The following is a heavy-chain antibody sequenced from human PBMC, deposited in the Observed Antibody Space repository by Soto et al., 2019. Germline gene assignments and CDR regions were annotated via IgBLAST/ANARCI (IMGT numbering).Heavy chain of an antibody. J-gene: IGHJ4*02. CDR2: ISSSGSTI. CDR1: GFTFSDYY. Sequence: GGSLRLSCAASGFTFSDYYMSWIRQAPGKGLEWVSYISSSGSTIYYADSVKGRFTISRDNAKNSLYLQMNSLRAEDTAVYYCARHYGSGSYRADFDYWGQGTLVTVSS. V-gene: IGHV3-11*01. D-gene: IGHD3-10*01. CDR3: ARHYGSGSYRADFDY.